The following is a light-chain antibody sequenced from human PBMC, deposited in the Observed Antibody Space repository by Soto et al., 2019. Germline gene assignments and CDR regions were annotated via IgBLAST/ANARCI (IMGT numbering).Light chain of an antibody. CDR3: QQTDNFPLT. CDR1: QDIITW. V-gene: IGKV1-12*01. CDR2: AAS. J-gene: IGKJ4*01. Sequence: DLPMTQPPPTVSASVGDRVTITCRASQDIITWLAWYQQKPGKAPKLLIYAASTLQSGVPSRFSGSGSGTDFTLTISSLQADDFATYYCQQTDNFPLTFGGGTTVETK.